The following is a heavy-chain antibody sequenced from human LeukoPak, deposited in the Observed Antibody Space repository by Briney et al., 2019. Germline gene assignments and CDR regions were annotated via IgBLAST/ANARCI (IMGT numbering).Heavy chain of an antibody. J-gene: IGHJ4*02. V-gene: IGHV3-74*01. CDR3: ASPKPDY. CDR2: ISSDGSTS. Sequence: PGGSLRLSCAASGVSFRSWYMYWVRQRPGKGLERLCRISSDGSTSYYADSVRGQFTISRDNAKNTLYLQMKSLTGEDTAVYYCASPKPDYWGQGTLVTVSS. CDR1: GVSFRSWY.